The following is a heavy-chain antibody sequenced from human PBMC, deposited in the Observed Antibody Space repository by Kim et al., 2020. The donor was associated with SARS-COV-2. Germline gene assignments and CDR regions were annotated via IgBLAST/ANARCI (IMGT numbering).Heavy chain of an antibody. V-gene: IGHV3-23*01. CDR3: VKDHHDYVWETYPPSHDY. CDR2: ISGRGTNT. CDR1: GFIFSNHA. D-gene: IGHD3-16*02. J-gene: IGHJ4*02. Sequence: GGSLRLSCAASGFIFSNHAMSWVRQAPGKGLEWVSAISGRGTNTYYADSVKGRFTISRDNSKNTLYLQVKSLRGEDTAVYYCVKDHHDYVWETYPPSHDYWGQGTLVTVSS.